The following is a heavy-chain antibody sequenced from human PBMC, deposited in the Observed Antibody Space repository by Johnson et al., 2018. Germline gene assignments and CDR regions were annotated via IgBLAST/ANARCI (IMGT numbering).Heavy chain of an antibody. D-gene: IGHD6-13*01. CDR1: GFTFSSYD. V-gene: IGHV3-13*01. Sequence: VQLVQSGGGLVQPGGSLRLSCAASGFTFSSYDMHWVRHATGKGLEWVSAIGTAGDTYYPGSVKGRFTISRENAKNSLYLQMNSLRAGDTAVYYCARGEGLIAAAGHFQHWGQGTLVTVSS. CDR2: IGTAGDT. J-gene: IGHJ1*01. CDR3: ARGEGLIAAAGHFQH.